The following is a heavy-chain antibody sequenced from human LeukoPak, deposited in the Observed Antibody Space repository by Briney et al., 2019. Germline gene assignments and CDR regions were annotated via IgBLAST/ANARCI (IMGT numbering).Heavy chain of an antibody. CDR2: ISGSGGST. D-gene: IGHD3-3*01. CDR3: AKVTTPITIFGVVIEYYFDY. CDR1: GFTFSSYA. V-gene: IGHV3-23*01. J-gene: IGHJ4*02. Sequence: GGSLRLSCAASGFTFSSYAMSWVRQAPGKGLEWVSAISGSGGSTYYADSVKGRFTISRDNSKNTLYLQMNSLRTGDTAVYYCAKVTTPITIFGVVIEYYFDYWGQGTLVTVSS.